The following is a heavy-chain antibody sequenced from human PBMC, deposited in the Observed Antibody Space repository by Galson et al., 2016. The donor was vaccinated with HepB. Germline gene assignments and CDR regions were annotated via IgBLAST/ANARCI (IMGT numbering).Heavy chain of an antibody. V-gene: IGHV4-59*08. CDR1: GDSINNYY. CDR3: ARQQRSAWFGVWFDP. J-gene: IGHJ5*02. D-gene: IGHD3-16*01. Sequence: SETLSLTCTVSGDSINNYYWTWIRQPPGRGLEWIGYIYHSVSTNYNPSLKSRVTISADTSRNQFSLRLTSVTAADTAVYYCARQQRSAWFGVWFDPWGQGTLVTVSS. CDR2: IYHSVST.